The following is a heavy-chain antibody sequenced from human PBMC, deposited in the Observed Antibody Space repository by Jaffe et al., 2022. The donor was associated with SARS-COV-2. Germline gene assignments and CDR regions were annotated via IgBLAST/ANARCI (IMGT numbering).Heavy chain of an antibody. CDR1: GFNFRDTP. CDR2: MSYVGINR. CDR3: ARAGSDYYYYMDV. D-gene: IGHD3-10*01. V-gene: IGHV3-30*04. Sequence: QVQLEESGGGVVQPGGSLTLSCAASGFNFRDTPMHWVRQAPGKGLEWVAVMSYVGINRYYADSVRGRFTISTDNSKTTLYLHMNSLRAEDTAVYFCARAGSDYYYYMDVWGKGTTVTVSS. J-gene: IGHJ6*03.